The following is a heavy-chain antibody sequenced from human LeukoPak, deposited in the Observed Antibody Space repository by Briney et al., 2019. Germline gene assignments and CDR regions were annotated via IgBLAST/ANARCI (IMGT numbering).Heavy chain of an antibody. D-gene: IGHD6-6*01. CDR2: INPSGGST. J-gene: IGHJ5*01. CDR3: ARERSIAARHFVS. CDR1: GYTFTDSY. Sequence: ASVKVSCKASGYTFTDSYVHWVRQAPGQGLEWMGIINPSGGSTTYAQKFQGRVTMTRDTSTSTVYMDLSSLRSEDTAEYYCARERSIAARHFVSWGQGTLVTVSS. V-gene: IGHV1-46*01.